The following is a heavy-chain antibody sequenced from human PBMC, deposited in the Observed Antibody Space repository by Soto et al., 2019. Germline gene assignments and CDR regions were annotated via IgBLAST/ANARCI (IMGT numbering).Heavy chain of an antibody. D-gene: IGHD2-8*01. CDR3: TKSRRSVLMVYGFGGMDV. J-gene: IGHJ6*02. CDR1: GFSVSDYA. V-gene: IGHV3-23*01. Sequence: GGSLRLACAASGFSVSDYAMSWVRQAPGKGLEWVSSISGSGDGTYYGDSVKGRFTLSRDTSQKTLYLQMNNLRGEDTAVYFCTKSRRSVLMVYGFGGMDVWGRGTTVTVSS. CDR2: ISGSGDGT.